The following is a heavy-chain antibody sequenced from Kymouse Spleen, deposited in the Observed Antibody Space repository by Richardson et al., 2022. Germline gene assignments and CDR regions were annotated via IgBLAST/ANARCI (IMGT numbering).Heavy chain of an antibody. Sequence: QVQLVESGGGVVQPGRSLRLSCAASGFTFSSYGMHWVRQAPGKGLEWVAVIWYDGSNKYYADSVKGRFTISRDNSKNTLYLQMNSLRAEDTAVYYCARDRYGDYVGYYYYYGMDVWGQGTTVTVSS. D-gene: IGHD4-17*01. V-gene: IGHV3-33*01. CDR3: ARDRYGDYVGYYYYYGMDV. CDR1: GFTFSSYG. J-gene: IGHJ6*02. CDR2: IWYDGSNK.